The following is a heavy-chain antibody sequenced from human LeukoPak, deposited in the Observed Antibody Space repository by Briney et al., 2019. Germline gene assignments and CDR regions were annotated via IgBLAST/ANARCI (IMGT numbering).Heavy chain of an antibody. CDR1: GGTFSSYA. CDR2: IIPIFGAA. J-gene: IGHJ6*03. CDR3: ARDNHRYDFWSGYYEANYYYMDV. D-gene: IGHD3-3*01. V-gene: IGHV1-69*05. Sequence: SVKVSCKASGGTFSSYAISWVRQAPGQGLEWMGGIIPIFGAANYAQKFQGRVTITTDESTSTAYMELSSLRSEDTAVYYCARDNHRYDFWSGYYEANYYYMDVWGKGTTVTVSS.